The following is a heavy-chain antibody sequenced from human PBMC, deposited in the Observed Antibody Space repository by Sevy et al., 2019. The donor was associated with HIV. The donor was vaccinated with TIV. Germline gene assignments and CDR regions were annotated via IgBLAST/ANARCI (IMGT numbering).Heavy chain of an antibody. CDR2: IYHRGYT. D-gene: IGHD3-16*01. Sequence: SETLSLTCAVSGGSIRSVYWWHWVRQPPGKGLEWIGEIYHRGYTNYNLSLKSRVTISVDNFKNQFSLNLYSVIAADTAVYYCARGGETPRGFDPWGQGSLVTISS. CDR3: ARGGETPRGFDP. CDR1: GGSIRSVYW. V-gene: IGHV4-4*02. J-gene: IGHJ5*02.